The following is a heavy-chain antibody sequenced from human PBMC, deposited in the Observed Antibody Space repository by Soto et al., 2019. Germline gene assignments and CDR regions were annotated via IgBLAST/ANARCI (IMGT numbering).Heavy chain of an antibody. CDR3: TTVDYYDSSGYFLSISLYY. J-gene: IGHJ4*02. V-gene: IGHV3-15*01. D-gene: IGHD3-22*01. CDR2: IKSKTDGGTT. Sequence: PGGSLRLSCAASGFTFSNAWMSWVRQAPGKGLEWVGRIKSKTDGGTTDYAAPVKGRFTISRDDSKNTLYLQMNSLKTEDTAVYYCTTVDYYDSSGYFLSISLYYWGQGPLVTVSS. CDR1: GFTFSNAW.